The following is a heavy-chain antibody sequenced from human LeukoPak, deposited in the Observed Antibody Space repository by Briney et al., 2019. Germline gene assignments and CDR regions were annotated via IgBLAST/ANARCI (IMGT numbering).Heavy chain of an antibody. CDR2: ISGSGGST. CDR3: AKAHPGGIAARGAFDI. Sequence: GGSLRLSCAASGFTFSSYAMSWVRQAPGKGLEWVSAISGSGGSTYYADSVKGRFTISRDNSKNTLYLQMNSLRAEDTAVYYCAKAHPGGIAARGAFDIWGQGTMVTVSS. J-gene: IGHJ3*02. CDR1: GFTFSSYA. V-gene: IGHV3-23*01. D-gene: IGHD6-6*01.